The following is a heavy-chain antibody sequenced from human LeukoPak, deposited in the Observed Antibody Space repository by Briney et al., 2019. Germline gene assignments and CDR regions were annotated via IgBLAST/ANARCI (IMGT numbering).Heavy chain of an antibody. J-gene: IGHJ4*02. CDR1: GFTFSLYW. V-gene: IGHV3-7*03. CDR3: TTDRPQVAGYFDY. D-gene: IGHD6-19*01. CDR2: INPDGSQK. Sequence: GGSLRLSCAASGFTFSLYWMTWVRQSPGKGLEWVADINPDGSQKYSVDSVKGRFTISRDNAKNSLFLQMNSLKTEDTAVYYCTTDRPQVAGYFDYWGQGTLVTVSS.